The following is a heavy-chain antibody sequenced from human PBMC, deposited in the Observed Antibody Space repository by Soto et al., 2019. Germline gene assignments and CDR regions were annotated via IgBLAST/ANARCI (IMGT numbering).Heavy chain of an antibody. J-gene: IGHJ3*02. CDR1: GFTVSSKY. CDR3: ARGVPLGEYDAFDI. V-gene: IGHV3-66*01. CDR2: IYSGGST. Sequence: EVQLVESGGGLVQPGGSLRLSCAASGFTVSSKYMSWVRQAPGKGLEWVSVIYSGGSTYYADSVKGRFTISRDNSKNTLYLQMNSLRAEDTAVYYCARGVPLGEYDAFDIWGQGTMVTVSS. D-gene: IGHD4-17*01.